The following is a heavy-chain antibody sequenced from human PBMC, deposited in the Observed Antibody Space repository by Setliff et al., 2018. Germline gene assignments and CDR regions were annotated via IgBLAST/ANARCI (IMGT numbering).Heavy chain of an antibody. Sequence: PSETLSLTCGVSGYSISSGYYWGWIRQPPGKGLEWIGSIYRTGTTHYNPSLKSRVTMSVDTSKNQFSLKLSSVTAADTAIYYCARHRAVAGAYYFDFWGQGTLVTVSS. D-gene: IGHD6-19*01. J-gene: IGHJ4*02. CDR2: IYRTGTT. CDR3: ARHRAVAGAYYFDF. V-gene: IGHV4-38-2*01. CDR1: GYSISSGYY.